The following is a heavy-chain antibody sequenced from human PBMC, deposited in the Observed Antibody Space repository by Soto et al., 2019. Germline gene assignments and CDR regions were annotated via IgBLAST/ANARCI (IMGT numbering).Heavy chain of an antibody. D-gene: IGHD2-21*01. CDR1: GYTFTSYG. Sequence: ASVKVSCKASGYTFTSYGISWVRQAPGQGLEWMGWISAYNGNTNYAQKLQGRVTITADESTNTVYMELRSLRSDDTAVYYCARGGDGYNFGAVYWGQGTPVTVSS. J-gene: IGHJ4*02. CDR2: ISAYNGNT. V-gene: IGHV1-18*01. CDR3: ARGGDGYNFGAVY.